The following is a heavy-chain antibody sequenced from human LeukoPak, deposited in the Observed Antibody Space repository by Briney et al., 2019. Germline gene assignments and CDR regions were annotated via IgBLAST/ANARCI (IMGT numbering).Heavy chain of an antibody. CDR1: GYTFTGYY. CDR3: ATGGPTMVVTAMPYYYYYYGMDV. CDR2: INPNSGGT. V-gene: IGHV1-2*04. Sequence: SVKVSCKASGYTFTGYYMHWVRQAPGQGLEWMGWINPNSGGTNYAQKFQGWVTMTRDTSISTAYMELSRLRSDDTAVYYCATGGPTMVVTAMPYYYYYYGMDVWGQGTTVTVSS. D-gene: IGHD2-21*02. J-gene: IGHJ6*02.